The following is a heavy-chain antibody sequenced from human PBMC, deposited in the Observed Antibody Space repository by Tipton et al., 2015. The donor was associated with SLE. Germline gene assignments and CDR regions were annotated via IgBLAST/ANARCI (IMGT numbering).Heavy chain of an antibody. CDR3: ARSPAPSYYFDS. V-gene: IGHV3-21*01. D-gene: IGHD2-2*01. CDR1: GFTFSSYS. Sequence: SLRLSCAASGFTFSSYSMNWVRQAPGKGLEWVSSISSASSYIYYADSLKGRVTISRDNAKNSLYLQMTSLRVEDTGVYYCARSPAPSYYFDSWGQGTLVTVSS. J-gene: IGHJ4*02. CDR2: ISSASSYI.